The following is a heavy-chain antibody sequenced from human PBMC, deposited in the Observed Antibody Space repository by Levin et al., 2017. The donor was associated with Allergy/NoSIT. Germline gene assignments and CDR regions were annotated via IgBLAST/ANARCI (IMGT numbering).Heavy chain of an antibody. D-gene: IGHD6-13*01. Sequence: GESLKISCKASGFTFTSSAIHWVRQAPGQRLEWMGWINAGNGNTKYSQKFHDRVTITRDTSATTAHMELSSLRSEDTAVYYCARDLGIAAAGYLDYWGQGTLVTVSS. V-gene: IGHV1-3*01. J-gene: IGHJ4*02. CDR2: INAGNGNT. CDR3: ARDLGIAAAGYLDY. CDR1: GFTFTSSA.